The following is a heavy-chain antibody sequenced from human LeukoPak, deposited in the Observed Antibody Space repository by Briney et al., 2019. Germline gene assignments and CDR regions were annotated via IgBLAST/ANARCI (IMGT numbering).Heavy chain of an antibody. CDR2: IRAYNGNT. J-gene: IGHJ3*02. V-gene: IGHV1-18*01. D-gene: IGHD3-22*01. CDR1: GYTFTSYG. CDR3: ARDQGYYDSGDAFDI. Sequence: GVSVTVSCKASGYTFTSYGISGVRQAPGQGLEWMGWIRAYNGNTNYAQKLQGRVTMTTDTSTSTGYMELRSLRSDDTAVYYCARDQGYYDSGDAFDIWGQGTMVTVSS.